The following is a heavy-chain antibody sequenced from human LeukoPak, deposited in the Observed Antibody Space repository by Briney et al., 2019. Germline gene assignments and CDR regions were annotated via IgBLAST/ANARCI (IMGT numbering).Heavy chain of an antibody. D-gene: IGHD3-10*01. V-gene: IGHV3-48*01. J-gene: IGHJ4*02. CDR3: VRESIAGHRDFDC. CDR2: ISSRMRTI. CDR1: GFALSSYS. Sequence: PRGSLSLSYAASGFALSSYSMHWVRQAPGRGLQWISYISSRMRTIYYAHSVRGRFTTSKDNGANSLYLLLNSLRADDTAVYFCVRESIAGHRDFDCWGQGTLITV.